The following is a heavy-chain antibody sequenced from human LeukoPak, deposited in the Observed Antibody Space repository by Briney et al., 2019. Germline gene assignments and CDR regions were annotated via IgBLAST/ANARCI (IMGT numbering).Heavy chain of an antibody. V-gene: IGHV3-33*03. D-gene: IGHD4-11*01. CDR3: ARPFSNYGWFDP. Sequence: GALRLSCTASGFTFSSYGMHWVRQAPGKGLEWVAVIWNDGSNKYYADSMKGRFAISKDNSKNTVYLQMNSLRAEDTAVYYCARPFSNYGWFDPWGQGTLVTVSS. CDR1: GFTFSSYG. J-gene: IGHJ5*02. CDR2: IWNDGSNK.